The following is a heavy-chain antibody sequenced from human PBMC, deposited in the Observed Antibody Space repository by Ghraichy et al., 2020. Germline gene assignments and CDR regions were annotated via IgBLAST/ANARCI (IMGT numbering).Heavy chain of an antibody. CDR3: LSWREVGAKYGMDV. D-gene: IGHD1-26*01. CDR1: GFTFSSYS. V-gene: IGHV3-21*01. J-gene: IGHJ6*02. Sequence: GSLRLSYAASGFTFSSYSMNWVRQAPGKGLEWVSSISSSSSYIYYADSVKGRFTISRDNAKNSLYLQMNSLRAEDTAVYYCLSWREVGAKYGMDVWGQGTTVTVSS. CDR2: ISSSSSYI.